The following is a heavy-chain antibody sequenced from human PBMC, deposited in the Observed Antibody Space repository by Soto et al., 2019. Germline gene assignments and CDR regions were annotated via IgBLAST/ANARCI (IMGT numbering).Heavy chain of an antibody. J-gene: IGHJ6*02. D-gene: IGHD7-27*01. CDR3: ARHSKKTGDFDYYYGMDV. CDR1: GVSISDDY. Sequence: SETLSLTCTFSGVSISDDYWSWFRQPPGKGLEWIGYIYYTGSTTYNPSLESRVTISIDTSKNQFSLKLNSLTAADTAVYYCARHSKKTGDFDYYYGMDVWGQGTTVTVSS. CDR2: IYYTGST. V-gene: IGHV4-59*08.